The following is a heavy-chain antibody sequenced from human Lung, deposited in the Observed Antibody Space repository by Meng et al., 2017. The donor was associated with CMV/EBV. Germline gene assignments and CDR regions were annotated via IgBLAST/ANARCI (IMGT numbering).Heavy chain of an antibody. CDR3: ARAHYCSSTSCYKRGGYYFDY. CDR1: GFTFSSYS. Sequence: GEXXTISCAASGFTFSSYSMNWVRQAPGKGLEWVASISSSSSYIYYADSVKGRFTISRDNAKNSLYLQMNSLRAEDTAVYYCARAHYCSSTSCYKRGGYYFDYXRQGXLVTVSS. CDR2: ISSSSSYI. D-gene: IGHD2-2*02. V-gene: IGHV3-21*01. J-gene: IGHJ4*02.